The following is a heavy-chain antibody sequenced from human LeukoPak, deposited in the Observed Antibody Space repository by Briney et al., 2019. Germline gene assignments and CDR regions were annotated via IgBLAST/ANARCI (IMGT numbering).Heavy chain of an antibody. CDR2: ISSSSSTI. CDR3: ARDSDPLHYGSGTDPYYYYMDV. Sequence: PGGSLRLSCAASGFTFSSYSMNWVRQAPGKGLEWVSYISSSSSTIYYADSVKGRFTISRDNAKNSLYLQMNSLRAEDTAVYYCARDSDPLHYGSGTDPYYYYMDVWGKGTTVTISS. D-gene: IGHD3-10*01. V-gene: IGHV3-48*01. CDR1: GFTFSSYS. J-gene: IGHJ6*03.